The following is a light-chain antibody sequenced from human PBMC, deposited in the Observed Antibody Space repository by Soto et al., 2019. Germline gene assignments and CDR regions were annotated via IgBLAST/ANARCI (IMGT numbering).Light chain of an antibody. V-gene: IGLV1-47*01. CDR2: RNN. CDR1: SSNIGSNY. CDR3: AAWDDSLSGRWV. J-gene: IGLJ3*02. Sequence: QAVVTQPPSASGTHGQRVTISCSGSSSNIGSNYVYWYQQLPGTAPKLLIYRNNQRPSGVPDRFSGSKSGTSASLAISGLRSEDEADYYCAAWDDSLSGRWVFGGGTKLTVL.